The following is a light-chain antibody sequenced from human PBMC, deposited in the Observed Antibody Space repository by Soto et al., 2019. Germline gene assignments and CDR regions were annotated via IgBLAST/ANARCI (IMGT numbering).Light chain of an antibody. J-gene: IGKJ5*01. Sequence: DIQMTQSPSTLSGSVGDRVTITCRAIQTISSWLAWYQQKPGKAPKLLIYKASTLKSGVPSRFSGSGSGTEFTLTISSLQPDDFATYYCQHYNSYPITFGQGTRLEIK. CDR3: QHYNSYPIT. CDR2: KAS. V-gene: IGKV1-5*03. CDR1: QTISSW.